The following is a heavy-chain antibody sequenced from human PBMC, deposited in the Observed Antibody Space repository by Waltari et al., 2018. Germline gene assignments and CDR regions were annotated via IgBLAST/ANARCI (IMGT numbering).Heavy chain of an antibody. CDR2: INHSGST. CDR3: ARGVGQLPIRWFDP. Sequence: QVQLQQWGAGLLKPSETLSLTCAVYGGSFSGYYWSWIRQPPGKGLEWIGEINHSGSTNYNPSLKSRVTISVDTSKNQFSLKLSSVTAADTAVYYCARGVGQLPIRWFDPWGQGTLVTVSS. CDR1: GGSFSGYY. J-gene: IGHJ5*02. D-gene: IGHD2-2*01. V-gene: IGHV4-34*01.